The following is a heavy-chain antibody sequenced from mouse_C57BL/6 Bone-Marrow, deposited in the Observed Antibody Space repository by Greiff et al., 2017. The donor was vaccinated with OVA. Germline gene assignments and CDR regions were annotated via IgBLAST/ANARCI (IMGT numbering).Heavy chain of an antibody. D-gene: IGHD1-1*02. J-gene: IGHJ3*01. CDR1: GYTFTSYW. Sequence: VQLQQPGAELVKPGASVKLSCKASGYTFTSYWMHWVKQRPGQGLEWIGRIDPNSGGTKYNEKFKSKATLTVDKPSSTAYMPLSSLTSEDSAVYYGARCGSCQGTWFAYWGQGTLVTVSA. CDR2: IDPNSGGT. V-gene: IGHV1-72*01. CDR3: ARCGSCQGTWFAY.